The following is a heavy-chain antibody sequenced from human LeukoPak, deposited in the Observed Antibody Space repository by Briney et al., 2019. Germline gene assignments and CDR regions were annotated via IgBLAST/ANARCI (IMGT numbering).Heavy chain of an antibody. J-gene: IGHJ4*02. CDR2: IYDSGST. Sequence: SETLSLTCTVSGGSISSYYWSWIRQPPRQGLEWIGNIYDSGSTNYNPSLKSRLTISVDTSKNQCSLKLSSVTAADTAVYYCARQSISGSSLSYFDYWGQGTLVNVSS. CDR1: GGSISSYY. V-gene: IGHV4-59*01. CDR3: ARQSISGSSLSYFDY. D-gene: IGHD3-22*01.